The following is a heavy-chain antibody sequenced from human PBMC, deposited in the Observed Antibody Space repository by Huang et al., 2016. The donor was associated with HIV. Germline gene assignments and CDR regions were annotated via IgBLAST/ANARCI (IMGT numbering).Heavy chain of an antibody. CDR2: NNHSGRT. D-gene: IGHD3-16*01. CDR3: ARGRGDARGFLGLDF. CDR1: GGSFSGPD. J-gene: IGHJ4*02. Sequence: QVQLHQWGAGLLKPSETLSLTCAVYGGSFSGPDWTWIRQTPGKGLDWIGENNHSGRTNYSPSLKRRVTISLDTSKNQFSLRLRSVTAADTAVYYCARGRGDARGFLGLDFWGQGTLVTVSS. V-gene: IGHV4-34*01.